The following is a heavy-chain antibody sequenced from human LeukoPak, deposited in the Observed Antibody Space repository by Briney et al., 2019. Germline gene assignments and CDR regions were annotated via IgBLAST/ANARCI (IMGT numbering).Heavy chain of an antibody. CDR3: ATDIDSSGYYGDAFDI. D-gene: IGHD3-22*01. Sequence: GGSLRLSCAASGFTFSDYAMHWVRQAPGGGLDSVALISYDGTNTYCADSVKGRFTISRDNSKNTLYLQMNSLRAEDTAVYYCATDIDSSGYYGDAFDIWGQGTMVTVSS. CDR2: ISYDGTNT. V-gene: IGHV3-30-3*01. J-gene: IGHJ3*02. CDR1: GFTFSDYA.